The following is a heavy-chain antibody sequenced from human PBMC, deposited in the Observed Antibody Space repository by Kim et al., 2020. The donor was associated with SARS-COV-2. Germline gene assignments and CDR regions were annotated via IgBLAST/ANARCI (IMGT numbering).Heavy chain of an antibody. Sequence: GGSLRLSCAASGFTFSTSAMNWVRQAPGRGLEWVSGVSGSGSSTYYTDSVKGRFTISRDNSKNTLYLQMNSLRAEDTAVYYCAKTILRGGNAFEFWGQGTVVTVSS. CDR1: GFTFSTSA. J-gene: IGHJ3*01. D-gene: IGHD3-10*01. V-gene: IGHV3-23*01. CDR2: VSGSGSST. CDR3: AKTILRGGNAFEF.